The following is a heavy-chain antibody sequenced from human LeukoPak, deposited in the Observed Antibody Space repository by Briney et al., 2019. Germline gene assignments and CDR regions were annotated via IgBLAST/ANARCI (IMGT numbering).Heavy chain of an antibody. CDR2: IRGSGGGT. D-gene: IGHD6-19*01. CDR1: GFAFSSYA. Sequence: GGSLRLSCAASGFAFSSYAMSWVRQAPGKGLEWVSAIRGSGGGTYYADSVKGRFTISRDNSKNTLYLQMNSLRDEDTALYYCAKAGIGVVGYFDYWGQGTLVTVSS. V-gene: IGHV3-23*01. J-gene: IGHJ4*02. CDR3: AKAGIGVVGYFDY.